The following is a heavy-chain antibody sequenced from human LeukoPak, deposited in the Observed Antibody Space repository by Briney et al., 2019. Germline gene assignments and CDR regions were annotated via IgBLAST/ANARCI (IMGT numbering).Heavy chain of an antibody. CDR3: AKTRPLDSSSWSHGDY. J-gene: IGHJ4*02. CDR2: ISGSGDAA. D-gene: IGHD6-13*01. Sequence: GGSLRLSCAASGFTFSSYAMSWVRQAPGKGLEWVSAISGSGDAAYYADSAKGRFTISRDNSKNTLYLQMNSLRAEDTAVYYCAKTRPLDSSSWSHGDYWGQGTLVTVSS. V-gene: IGHV3-23*01. CDR1: GFTFSSYA.